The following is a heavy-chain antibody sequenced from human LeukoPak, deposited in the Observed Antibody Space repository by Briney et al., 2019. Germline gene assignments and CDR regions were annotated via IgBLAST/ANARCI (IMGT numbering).Heavy chain of an antibody. CDR2: ISSGSSLI. J-gene: IGHJ4*02. CDR1: GSTLRSYS. V-gene: IGHV3-48*01. Sequence: GSLRLSCVASGSTLRSYSMNWVRQAPGKGLEWVSYISSGSSLIHYADSVKGRFTISRDNAKNSLYLQMNNLRVEDTAVYYCAPTYYYESSGHQGGQGTLVTVSA. CDR3: APTYYYESSGHQ. D-gene: IGHD3-22*01.